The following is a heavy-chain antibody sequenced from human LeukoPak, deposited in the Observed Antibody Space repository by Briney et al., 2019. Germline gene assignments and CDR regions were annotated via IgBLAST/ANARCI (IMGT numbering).Heavy chain of an antibody. V-gene: IGHV1-69*02. CDR3: AFDYYDSSGYSDY. Sequence: SVKVSCKASGGTFSSYTISWVRQAPGQGLEWMGRIITILGIANYAQKLQGRVTITADKSTSTAYMGLSSLRSEDTSVYYCAFDYYDSSGYSDYWGQGTLVTVSS. CDR1: GGTFSSYT. CDR2: IITILGIA. D-gene: IGHD3-22*01. J-gene: IGHJ4*02.